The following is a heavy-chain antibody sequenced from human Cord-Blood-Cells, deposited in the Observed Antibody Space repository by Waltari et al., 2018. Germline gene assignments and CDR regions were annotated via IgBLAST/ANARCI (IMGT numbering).Heavy chain of an antibody. CDR1: GYTFTGYY. CDR2: TNRDRGGA. D-gene: IGHD3-3*01. J-gene: IGHJ4*02. Sequence: QVQLVQPGAEVKKPGAAVKVSCKASGYTFTGYYMHWVGQAPGQGLEWMGWTNRDRGGANYARKCQGRGTRTMDPPITTAYMELSRLVSDDTAVYYCARDYDFWSGYYYFDSWGQGTLVTVSS. CDR3: ARDYDFWSGYYYFDS. V-gene: IGHV1-2*02.